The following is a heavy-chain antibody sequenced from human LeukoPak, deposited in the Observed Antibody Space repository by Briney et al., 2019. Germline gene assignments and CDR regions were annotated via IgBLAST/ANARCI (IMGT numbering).Heavy chain of an antibody. CDR3: ARDTDYGDYGAAFDI. V-gene: IGHV1-18*01. J-gene: IGHJ3*02. CDR2: ISAYNGNT. CDR1: GGTFSSYA. D-gene: IGHD4-17*01. Sequence: ASVKVSCKASGGTFSSYAISWVRQAPGQGLEWMGWISAYNGNTNYAQKLQGRVTMTTDTSTSTAYMELRSLRPDDTAVYYCARDTDYGDYGAAFDIWGEGRMVTASS.